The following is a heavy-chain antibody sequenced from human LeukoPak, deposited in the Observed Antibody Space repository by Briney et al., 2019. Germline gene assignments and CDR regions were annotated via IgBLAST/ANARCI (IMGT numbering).Heavy chain of an antibody. J-gene: IGHJ4*02. CDR1: GGTFSSYA. CDR3: ARVNGWQQPRTGYYFDY. D-gene: IGHD6-13*01. V-gene: IGHV1-69*05. Sequence: GASVKVSCKASGGTFSSYAISWVRQAPGQGLEWMGGIIPIFGKANYAQKFQGRVTITTDESTSTAYMELSSLRSEDTAVYYCARVNGWQQPRTGYYFDYWGQGTLVTVSS. CDR2: IIPIFGKA.